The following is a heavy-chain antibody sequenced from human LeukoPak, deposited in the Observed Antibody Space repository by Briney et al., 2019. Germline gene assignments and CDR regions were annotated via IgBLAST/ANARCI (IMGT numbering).Heavy chain of an antibody. V-gene: IGHV4-61*01. CDR2: IYYSGST. Sequence: SETLSLTCTVSGGSVSSGSYYWSWIRQPPGKGLEWIGYIYYSGSTNYNPSLKSRVTISVDTSKNQFSLKMSSVTAADTAVYYCARSSGTGTFSYWGQGTLVTVSS. J-gene: IGHJ4*02. CDR3: ARSSGTGTFSY. CDR1: GGSVSSGSYY. D-gene: IGHD6-25*01.